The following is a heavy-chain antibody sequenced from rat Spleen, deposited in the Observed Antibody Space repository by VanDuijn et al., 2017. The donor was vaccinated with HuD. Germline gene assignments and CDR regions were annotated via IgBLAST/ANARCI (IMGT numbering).Heavy chain of an antibody. Sequence: EVQLQESGPALVQPSQSLSLTSSVTGHALTSSYRWNWIRKFPGNKLDWMGYINSAGTTNYNPSLKSRISITRDTSKNQFFLQVSSVTTEDTATYYCARSEGVHYYRPFADWGQGTLVTISS. CDR1: GHALTSSYR. CDR2: INSAGTT. V-gene: IGHV3-3*01. CDR3: ARSEGVHYYRPFAD. D-gene: IGHD1-1*01. J-gene: IGHJ3*01.